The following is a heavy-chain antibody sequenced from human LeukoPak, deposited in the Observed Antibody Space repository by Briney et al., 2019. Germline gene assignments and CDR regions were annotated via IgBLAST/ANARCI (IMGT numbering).Heavy chain of an antibody. J-gene: IGHJ6*02. D-gene: IGHD3-10*01. CDR3: ARAPRVSSGSWPFNYYYGMDV. V-gene: IGHV4-34*01. Sequence: SETLSLTCAVYGGSFSGYYWSWIRQPPGKGLEWIGEINHSGSTNYNPSLKSRVTISVDTSKNQFSLKLSSVTAADTAVYYCARAPRVSSGSWPFNYYYGMDVWGQGTMVTVSS. CDR1: GGSFSGYY. CDR2: INHSGST.